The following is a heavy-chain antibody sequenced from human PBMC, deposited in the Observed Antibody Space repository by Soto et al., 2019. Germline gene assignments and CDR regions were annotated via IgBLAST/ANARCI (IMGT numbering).Heavy chain of an antibody. Sequence: PSETLSLTCTVSGGSISSYYWSWIRQPPGKGLEWIGYIYYSGSTNYNPSLKSRVTISVDTSKNQFSLKLSSVTAADTAVYYCARTLPNRQLFDSWSQGTLVTVPQ. V-gene: IGHV4-59*01. CDR2: IYYSGST. CDR3: ARTLPNRQLFDS. D-gene: IGHD1-1*01. J-gene: IGHJ4*02. CDR1: GGSISSYY.